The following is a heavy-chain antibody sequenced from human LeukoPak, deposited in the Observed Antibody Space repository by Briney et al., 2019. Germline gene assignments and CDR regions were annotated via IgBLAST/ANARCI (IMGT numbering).Heavy chain of an antibody. D-gene: IGHD3-10*01. CDR1: GYTFTHYD. J-gene: IGHJ2*01. CDR3: ARSPPNYYGSGTYRGYFDL. Sequence: GASVKVSCKTSGYTFTHYDINWVRQATGQGLEWMGWMNPNSGNTGYAQKFQGRVTMTRNTSISTAYMELSSLRSEDTAVYYCARSPPNYYGSGTYRGYFDLWGRGTLVTVSS. V-gene: IGHV1-8*02. CDR2: MNPNSGNT.